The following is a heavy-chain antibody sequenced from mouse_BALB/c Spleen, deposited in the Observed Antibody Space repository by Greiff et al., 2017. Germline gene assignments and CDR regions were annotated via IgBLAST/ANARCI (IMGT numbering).Heavy chain of an antibody. J-gene: IGHJ3*01. CDR3: ARSAYANLGFAY. CDR1: GYSITSDYA. CDR2: ISYSGST. Sequence: EVQRVESGPGLVKPSQSLSLTCTVTGYSITSDYAWNWIRQFPGNKLEWMGYISYSGSTSYNPSLKSRISITRDTSKNQFFLQLNSVTTEDTATYYCARSAYANLGFAYWGQGTLVTVSA. V-gene: IGHV3-2*02. D-gene: IGHD6-5*01.